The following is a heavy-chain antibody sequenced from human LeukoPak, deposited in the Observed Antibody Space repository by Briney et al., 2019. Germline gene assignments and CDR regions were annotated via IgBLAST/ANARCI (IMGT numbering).Heavy chain of an antibody. J-gene: IGHJ5*02. CDR3: ARDGQRSPRPSNWFGP. CDR2: IYYSGST. V-gene: IGHV4-59*01. D-gene: IGHD6-25*01. Sequence: SETLSLTCTVSGGSISSYYWSWIRQPPGKGLEWIGYIYYSGSTNYNPSLKSRVTISVDTSKNQFSLKLSSVTAADTAVYYCARDGQRSPRPSNWFGPWGQGTLVTVSS. CDR1: GGSISSYY.